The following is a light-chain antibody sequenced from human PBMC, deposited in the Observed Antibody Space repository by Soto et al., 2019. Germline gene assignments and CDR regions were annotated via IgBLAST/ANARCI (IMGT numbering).Light chain of an antibody. CDR2: GAS. J-gene: IGKJ1*01. CDR3: QQYYSYPWT. Sequence: AIRMTQSPSSFSASTGDRVTITCRASQGISSYLAWYQQKPGKAPKLLIYGASTLQSGIPARFSGSGSGTDFTLTISCLQSEDFATYYCQQYYSYPWTFGQGTKVDIK. V-gene: IGKV1-8*01. CDR1: QGISSY.